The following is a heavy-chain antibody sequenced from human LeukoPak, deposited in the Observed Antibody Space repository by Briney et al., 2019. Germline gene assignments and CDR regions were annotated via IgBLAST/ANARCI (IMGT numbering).Heavy chain of an antibody. CDR2: IYYSGST. CDR1: GGSISSSSYY. CDR3: ARQTGSGLFILP. J-gene: IGHJ4*02. Sequence: SETLSLTCTVSGGSISSSSYYWGRIRQPPGKGLEWIGSIYYSGSTYYNPSLKSRGTISVDTSKNQFSLRLTSVTAADTAVYYCARQTGSGLFILPGGQGTLVTVSS. V-gene: IGHV4-39*01. D-gene: IGHD3/OR15-3a*01.